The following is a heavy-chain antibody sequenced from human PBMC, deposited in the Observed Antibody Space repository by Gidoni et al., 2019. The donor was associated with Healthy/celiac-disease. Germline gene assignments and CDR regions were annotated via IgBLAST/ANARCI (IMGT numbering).Heavy chain of an antibody. V-gene: IGHV4-39*01. CDR2: IYYSGST. D-gene: IGHD6-13*01. CDR1: GGSISSSSYY. Sequence: QLQLQESGPGLVKPSETLSLTCTVSGGSISSSSYYWGWLRQPPGKGLEWIGSIYYSGSTYYNPSLKSRVTISVDTSKNQFSLKLSSVTAADTAVYYCAGNRGFGSSSYYWGQGTLVTVSS. CDR3: AGNRGFGSSSYY. J-gene: IGHJ4*02.